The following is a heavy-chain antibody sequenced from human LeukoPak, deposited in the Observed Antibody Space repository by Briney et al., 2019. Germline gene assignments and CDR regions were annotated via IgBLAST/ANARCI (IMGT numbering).Heavy chain of an antibody. Sequence: SETLSLTCTVSGGSISSSSYYWGWIRQPPGKGLEWIGSIYYSGSTYYNPSLKSRVTISVDTSKNQFSLKLSSVTAADTAVYYCASVPYYYDSSGYYYWGQGTLVTVSS. CDR3: ASVPYYYDSSGYYY. J-gene: IGHJ4*02. V-gene: IGHV4-39*01. CDR2: IYYSGST. D-gene: IGHD3-22*01. CDR1: GGSISSSSYY.